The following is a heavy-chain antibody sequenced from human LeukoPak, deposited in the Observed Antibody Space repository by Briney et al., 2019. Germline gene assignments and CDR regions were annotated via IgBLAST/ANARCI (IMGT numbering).Heavy chain of an antibody. CDR3: ARAKGIFDPFDY. Sequence: GGSLRLSCAASRFTFSSYCMHWVRQAPGKGLVWVSRINTAGSSTSYADSVKGRFTISRDNAKNTLYLQMNSLRAEDTAVYYCARAKGIFDPFDYWGQGTLVTVSS. J-gene: IGHJ4*02. D-gene: IGHD3-3*01. CDR1: RFTFSSYC. V-gene: IGHV3-74*01. CDR2: INTAGSST.